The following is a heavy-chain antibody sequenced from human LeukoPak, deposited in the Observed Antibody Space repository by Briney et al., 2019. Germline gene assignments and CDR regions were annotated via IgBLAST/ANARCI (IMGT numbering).Heavy chain of an antibody. V-gene: IGHV4-4*02. D-gene: IGHD1-1*01. Sequence: KSSETLSLTCSVSGDSISSSNWWTWVRQPPGKGLEWIGEIYHSGSTNYNPSLESRVSISVDKSRGQFSLQLSSVTAADTAVYYCARAPRTTAARRVDWFDPWGQGTLVTVSS. CDR1: GDSISSSNW. CDR2: IYHSGST. CDR3: ARAPRTTAARRVDWFDP. J-gene: IGHJ5*02.